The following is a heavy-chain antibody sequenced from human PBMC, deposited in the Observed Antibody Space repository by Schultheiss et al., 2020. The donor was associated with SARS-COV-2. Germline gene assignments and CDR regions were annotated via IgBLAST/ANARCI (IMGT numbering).Heavy chain of an antibody. Sequence: GESLKISCAASGFNLRNYWMDWVRQAPGKGLEWVSYISSSSSTIYYADSVRGRFIISRDNAKNSLDLQMNSLRVDDTAVYYCVKEGEEMGTSWGQGTLVTVSS. D-gene: IGHD1-1*01. J-gene: IGHJ4*02. V-gene: IGHV3-48*04. CDR3: VKEGEEMGTS. CDR2: ISSSSSTI. CDR1: GFNLRNYW.